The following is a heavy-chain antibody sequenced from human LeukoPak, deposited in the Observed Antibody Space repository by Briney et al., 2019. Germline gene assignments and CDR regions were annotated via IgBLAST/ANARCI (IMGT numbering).Heavy chain of an antibody. D-gene: IGHD6-19*01. CDR1: GFTFSNYW. CDR3: ARALYTHGWFPDYFDS. CDR2: IKTDGYDK. J-gene: IGHJ4*02. V-gene: IGHV3-7*01. Sequence: PGGSLRLSSAASGFTFSNYWMGWVRQAPGKGLEWGASIKTDGYDKYYADSVKGRFTISRDNAKSSLYLQMDSLRAEDTAVYYCARALYTHGWFPDYFDSWGQGTLVTVSS.